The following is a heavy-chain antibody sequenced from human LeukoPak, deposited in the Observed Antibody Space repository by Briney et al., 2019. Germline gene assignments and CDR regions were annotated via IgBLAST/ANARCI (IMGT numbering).Heavy chain of an antibody. J-gene: IGHJ4*02. D-gene: IGHD2-15*01. CDR2: IRSKTYGGTT. Sequence: PGGSLRLSCTGSGFTFGDYTMTWFRQAPGKGLEWVGFIRSKTYGGTTEDAASVKGRFTISRDDSKSIAYLQMNSLKIDDTAVYYCSRGGANTPFDYWGQGTLVTVFS. CDR3: SRGGANTPFDY. CDR1: GFTFGDYT. V-gene: IGHV3-49*03.